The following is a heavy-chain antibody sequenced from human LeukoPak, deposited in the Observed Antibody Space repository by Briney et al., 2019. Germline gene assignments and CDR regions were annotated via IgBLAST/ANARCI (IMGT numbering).Heavy chain of an antibody. D-gene: IGHD3-22*01. Sequence: ASVKVSCKASGYTFTGYYMHWVRQAPGQGIEWMGWINPNSGGTNYAQKFQGRDTMTRDTSISTAYMELSRLRSDDTAVYYCARPYYYDSSGSFDYWGQGTLVTVSS. J-gene: IGHJ4*02. CDR1: GYTFTGYY. V-gene: IGHV1-2*02. CDR2: INPNSGGT. CDR3: ARPYYYDSSGSFDY.